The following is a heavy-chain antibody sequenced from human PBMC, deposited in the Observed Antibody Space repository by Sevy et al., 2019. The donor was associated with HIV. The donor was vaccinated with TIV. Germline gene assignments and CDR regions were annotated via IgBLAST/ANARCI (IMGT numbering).Heavy chain of an antibody. V-gene: IGHV4-61*01. J-gene: IGHJ4*02. CDR2: IYYSGST. CDR3: AREVRGGYCTNGVCYTGTSYFDY. Sequence: SETLSLTCTVSVGSVSSGSYYWSWIRQPPGKGLEWIGYIYYSGSTNYNPSLKMRVTISVDTSKNQCSLKLRSVTAADTAVYYCAREVRGGYCTNGVCYTGTSYFDYWGQGTLVTVSS. CDR1: VGSVSSGSYY. D-gene: IGHD2-8*01.